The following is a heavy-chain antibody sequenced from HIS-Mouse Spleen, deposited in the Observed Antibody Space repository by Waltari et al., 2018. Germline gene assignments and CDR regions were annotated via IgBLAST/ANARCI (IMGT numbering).Heavy chain of an antibody. V-gene: IGHV3-30*18. CDR1: GFTVSSYG. Sequence: QVQLVESGGGVVQPGRSLRLSCAASGFTVSSYGMPWVRQAPGKGLEWVAVISYDGSNKYYADSVKGRFTISRDNSKNTLYLQMNSLRAEDTAVYYCAKDRGSPLYFDYWGQGTLVTVSS. CDR2: ISYDGSNK. CDR3: AKDRGSPLYFDY. J-gene: IGHJ4*02. D-gene: IGHD1-26*01.